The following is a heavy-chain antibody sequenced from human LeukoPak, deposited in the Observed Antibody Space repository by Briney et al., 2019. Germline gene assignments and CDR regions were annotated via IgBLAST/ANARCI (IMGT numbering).Heavy chain of an antibody. V-gene: IGHV4-30-2*01. CDR2: IYHSGST. D-gene: IGHD6-13*01. J-gene: IGHJ4*02. CDR3: ARSTVAAASDY. CDR1: GGSISSGGYY. Sequence: SQTLSLTCTVSGGSISSGGYYWSWIRQPPGKGLEWIGYIYHSGSTYYNPSLKSRVTISVDRSKNQFSLKLSSVTAADTAVYYCARSTVAAASDYWGQGTLVTVSS.